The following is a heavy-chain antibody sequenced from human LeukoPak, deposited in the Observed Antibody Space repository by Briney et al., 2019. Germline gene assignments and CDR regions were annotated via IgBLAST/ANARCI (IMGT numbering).Heavy chain of an antibody. CDR1: GYTFTSYG. CDR3: AXDXGIXMVRGVPRFDY. V-gene: IGHV1-18*01. CDR2: ISAYNGNT. Sequence: EASVKVSCKASGYTFTSYGISWVRQAPGQGLEWMGWISAYNGNTNYAQKLQGRVTMTTDTSTSTAYMELRSLRSDDTAVYYCAXDXGIXMVRGVPRFDYWGQGTLVTVSS. D-gene: IGHD3-10*01. J-gene: IGHJ4*02.